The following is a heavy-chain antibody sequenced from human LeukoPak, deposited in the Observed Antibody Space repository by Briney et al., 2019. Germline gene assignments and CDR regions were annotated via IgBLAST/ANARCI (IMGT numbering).Heavy chain of an antibody. CDR1: GFAFSSYW. CDR2: INTDGSST. V-gene: IGHV3-74*01. Sequence: GGSLRLSCAASGFAFSSYWMPWVRQAPGKGLVWVSCINTDGSSTTYADSVKGRFTISRDNAKNTLYLQMNSLRAEDTAVYYCARDLNYGGNSFDYWGQGTLVTVSS. CDR3: ARDLNYGGNSFDY. D-gene: IGHD4-23*01. J-gene: IGHJ4*02.